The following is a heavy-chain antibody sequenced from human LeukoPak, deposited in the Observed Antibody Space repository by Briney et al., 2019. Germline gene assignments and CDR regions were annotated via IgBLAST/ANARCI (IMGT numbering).Heavy chain of an antibody. CDR1: GGSISSSSYY. D-gene: IGHD2-2*01. J-gene: IGHJ5*02. CDR2: IYYSGST. Sequence: SETLSLTCTVSGGSISSSSYYWGWIRQPPGKGLGWIGSIYYSGSTYYNPSHKSRVTISVDTSKNQFSLKLSSVTAADTAVYYCARQSRISYNWFDPWGQGTLVTVSS. V-gene: IGHV4-39*01. CDR3: ARQSRISYNWFDP.